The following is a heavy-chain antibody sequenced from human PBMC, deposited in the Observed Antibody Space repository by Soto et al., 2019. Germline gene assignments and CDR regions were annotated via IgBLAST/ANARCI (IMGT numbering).Heavy chain of an antibody. CDR3: APSPDPKIYCGGDCYR. J-gene: IGHJ5*02. CDR2: IYWDDDK. V-gene: IGHV2-5*02. Sequence: QITLKESGPTLVKPTQTLTLSCTFSGFSLSTSGVGVGWIRQPPGKALEWLALIYWDDDKRYSPSLKSRLTITKYTSKNQVVLTLTNMDPVDTATYYCAPSPDPKIYCGGDCYRWGQGTLVTVSS. D-gene: IGHD2-21*02. CDR1: GFSLSTSGVG.